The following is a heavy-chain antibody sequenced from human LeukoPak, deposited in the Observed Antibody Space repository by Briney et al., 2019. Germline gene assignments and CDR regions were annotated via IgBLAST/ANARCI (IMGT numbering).Heavy chain of an antibody. V-gene: IGHV3-64*01. J-gene: IGHJ4*02. Sequence: GGSLRLSCAASGFTFSSYAMHWVRQAPGKGLEYVSAISSNGGGTYYANTVKGRFTISRDNSKNTLYLQMGSLRAEDMAVYYCVSSDYGDYGSFDYWGQGTLVTVSS. CDR1: GFTFSSYA. D-gene: IGHD4-17*01. CDR2: ISSNGGGT. CDR3: VSSDYGDYGSFDY.